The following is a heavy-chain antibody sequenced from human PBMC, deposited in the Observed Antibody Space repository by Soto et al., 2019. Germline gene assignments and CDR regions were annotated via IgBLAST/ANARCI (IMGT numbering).Heavy chain of an antibody. Sequence: QINLIESGPTLVKPTQTLTLTCTFSGFSLSTSGAAVGWVRQSPGRALEWLALIYWDGDKRYNASLGNRLTITKDTSMNQVVLTLTNVDPADTATYYCAHRATMTIFGLIIDNDIWFDPWGQGTRVIVSS. D-gene: IGHD3-3*01. CDR2: IYWDGDK. J-gene: IGHJ5*02. V-gene: IGHV2-5*02. CDR3: AHRATMTIFGLIIDNDIWFDP. CDR1: GFSLSTSGAA.